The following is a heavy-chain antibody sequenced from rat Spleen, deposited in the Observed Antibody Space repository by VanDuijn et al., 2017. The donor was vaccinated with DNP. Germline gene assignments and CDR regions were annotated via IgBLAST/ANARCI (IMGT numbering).Heavy chain of an antibody. CDR2: ISYDGSST. CDR3: TTGVVDY. CDR1: GFTFSNYD. Sequence: EVQLVESGGGLVQPGRSLKLSCAASGFTFSNYDMAWVRQAPTKGLEWVASISYDGSSTYHPDSVKGRFTISRDNAKSTLYLQMDSLRSEDTATYYCTTGVVDYWGQGVMVTVSS. V-gene: IGHV5-20*01. D-gene: IGHD1-1*01. J-gene: IGHJ2*01.